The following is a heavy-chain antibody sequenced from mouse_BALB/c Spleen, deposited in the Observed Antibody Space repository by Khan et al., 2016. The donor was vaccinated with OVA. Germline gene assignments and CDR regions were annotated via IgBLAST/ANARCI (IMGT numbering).Heavy chain of an antibody. CDR2: VSTGGHYT. CDR3: TRHSYYYDSEGFAY. CDR1: GFTFSTYG. V-gene: IGHV5-6*01. J-gene: IGHJ3*01. Sequence: EVELVESGGDIVKPGGSLKLSCAASGFTFSTYGMSWVRQTPDKRLEWVATVSTGGHYTYYTDTVKGRFTISRDYAKNILYLQTSSLRSEDTAMVYCTRHSYYYDSEGFAYWGQGTLVTVSA. D-gene: IGHD1-1*01.